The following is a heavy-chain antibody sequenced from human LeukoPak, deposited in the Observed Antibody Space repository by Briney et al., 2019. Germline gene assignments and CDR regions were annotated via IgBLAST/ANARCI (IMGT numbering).Heavy chain of an antibody. CDR2: IRYDGSNK. D-gene: IGHD2-15*01. Sequence: PGGSLELSGAASGFPFSNYGMHWVRRAPGKGLEGVAFIRYDGSNKYFADSLKGRFTISRDNSKNTLYLQMNSLRPEDTAVYYCAKDWRRIVVVGPITRHGNYMDVWGKGTTVTISS. CDR3: AKDWRRIVVVGPITRHGNYMDV. J-gene: IGHJ6*03. V-gene: IGHV3-30*02. CDR1: GFPFSNYG.